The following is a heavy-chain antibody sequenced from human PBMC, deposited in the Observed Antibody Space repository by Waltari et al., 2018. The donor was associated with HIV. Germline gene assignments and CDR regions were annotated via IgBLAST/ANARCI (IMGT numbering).Heavy chain of an antibody. V-gene: IGHV4-61*01. D-gene: IGHD3-10*01. CDR3: ARDPYGSGSYYKGYYYYGMDV. CDR2: IYYSVRT. Sequence: QVQLQESGPGLVKPSETLSLTCTVSGGSVSSGSYYWSWIRQPPGKGLEWIGYIYYSVRTNYNPSLKSRVTISVDTSKNQFSLKLSSVTAADTAVYYCARDPYGSGSYYKGYYYYGMDVWGQGTTVTVSS. J-gene: IGHJ6*02. CDR1: GGSVSSGSYY.